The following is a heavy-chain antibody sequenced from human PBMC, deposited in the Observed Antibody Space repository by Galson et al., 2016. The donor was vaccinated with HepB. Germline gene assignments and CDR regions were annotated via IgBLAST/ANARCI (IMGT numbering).Heavy chain of an antibody. J-gene: IGHJ4*02. CDR3: AREMHVAAAAAFDF. Sequence: LRLSCAASGFTFSRSGMHWVRQAPGKGLEWVALIWYDGSNKYYADSVKGRFTISRDNPKNTLYLQMNSLKVEDTAVYYCAREMHVAAAAAFDFWGRGTLVTVSS. V-gene: IGHV3-33*01. CDR2: IWYDGSNK. CDR1: GFTFSRSG. D-gene: IGHD6-13*01.